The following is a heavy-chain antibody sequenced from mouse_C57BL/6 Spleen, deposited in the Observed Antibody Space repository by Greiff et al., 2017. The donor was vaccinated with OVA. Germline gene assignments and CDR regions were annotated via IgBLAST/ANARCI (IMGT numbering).Heavy chain of an antibody. CDR1: GYTFTSYW. CDR2: IDPSDSYT. D-gene: IGHD3-2*02. V-gene: IGHV1-59*01. Sequence: VQLQQPGAELVRPGTSVKLSCKASGYTFTSYWMHWVKQRPGQGLEWIGVIDPSDSYTNYNQKFTGQATLTVDTSSSTAYMPHSSLTSEDSAVYYCARDSSGYGWFAYWGQGTLVTVSA. J-gene: IGHJ3*01. CDR3: ARDSSGYGWFAY.